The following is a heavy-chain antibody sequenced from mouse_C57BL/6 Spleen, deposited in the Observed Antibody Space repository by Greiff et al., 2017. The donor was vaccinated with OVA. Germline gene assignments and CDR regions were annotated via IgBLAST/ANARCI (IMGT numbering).Heavy chain of an antibody. Sequence: QVQLKESGAELVRPGASVTLSCKASGYTFTDYEMHWVKQTPVHGLEWIGAIAPETGGTAYNQKFKGKAILTADKSSSTAYMELRSRTSEDSAVYYCTLITTVVATGWGQGTTLTVSS. CDR3: TLITTVVATG. CDR1: GYTFTDYE. D-gene: IGHD1-1*01. CDR2: IAPETGGT. V-gene: IGHV1-15*01. J-gene: IGHJ2*01.